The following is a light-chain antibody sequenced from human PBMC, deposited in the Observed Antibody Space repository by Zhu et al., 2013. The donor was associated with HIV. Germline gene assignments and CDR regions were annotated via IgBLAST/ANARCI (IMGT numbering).Light chain of an antibody. Sequence: DIQLTQSPSFLSASVGDRVTLACRASQGITSYLAWYQQKPGKAPKLLIYAASTLQSGVPSRFNGSGSGTHFTLTVNCLQSEDFATYYCQQYHTFPISFGQGTRLDIK. J-gene: IGKJ5*01. CDR1: QGITSY. V-gene: IGKV1-9*01. CDR2: AAS. CDR3: QQYHTFPIS.